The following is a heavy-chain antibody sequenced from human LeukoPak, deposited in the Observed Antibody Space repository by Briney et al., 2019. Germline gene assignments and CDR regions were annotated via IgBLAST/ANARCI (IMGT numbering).Heavy chain of an antibody. CDR1: GGSIISSSYY. V-gene: IGHV4-39*07. J-gene: IGHJ6*03. CDR2: IYYSGST. CDR3: ARDRFDDSSGYYYHYYYYMDV. Sequence: SETLSLTCTVSGGSIISSSYYWDWIRQPPGKGLEWIGSIYYSGSTYYNPSLKSRVTISVDTSKSQFSLKVSSVTAADTAVYYCARDRFDDSSGYYYHYYYYMDVWGKGTTVTVSS. D-gene: IGHD3-22*01.